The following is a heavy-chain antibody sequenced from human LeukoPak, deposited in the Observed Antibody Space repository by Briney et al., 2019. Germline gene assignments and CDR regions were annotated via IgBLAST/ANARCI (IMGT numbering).Heavy chain of an antibody. CDR1: GLTLTSYV. CDR2: SSSSGNTA. J-gene: IGHJ5*02. D-gene: IGHD6-19*01. CDR3: ARHSSGWYDH. Sequence: GGSLTLSCAASGLTLTSYVMSCVPHAPGKGLVCVSASSSSGNTAFYADSVKGQFTIFRDYSKNTRYLQMNSLTVEDTAVYYCARHSSGWYDHWGQGTLVTVSS. V-gene: IGHV3-23*01.